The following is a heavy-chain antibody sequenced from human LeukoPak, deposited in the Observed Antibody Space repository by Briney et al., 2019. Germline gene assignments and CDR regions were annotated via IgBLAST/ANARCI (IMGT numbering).Heavy chain of an antibody. Sequence: GGSLRLSCAAPGFSFSSYAMHWVRQAPGRGLEYVSAITANGGSTDYANSVKGRFTISRDNSKNTLYLQMGSLRAEDMAVYYCARVLPGYSFGWGPKDYWGQGTLVTVPS. V-gene: IGHV3-64*01. CDR1: GFSFSSYA. J-gene: IGHJ4*02. CDR2: ITANGGST. D-gene: IGHD5-18*01. CDR3: ARVLPGYSFGWGPKDY.